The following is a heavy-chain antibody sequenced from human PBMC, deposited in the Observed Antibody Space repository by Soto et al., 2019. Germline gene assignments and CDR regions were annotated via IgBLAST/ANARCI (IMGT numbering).Heavy chain of an antibody. CDR3: ARLPQDYYYHGMDV. Sequence: RGESLKISCKGSGYSFSTFWIGWVRQMPGKGLEWMGIIYPSDSDTRYSPSFQGQVTISADKSSRTAYLQWSSLKASDSAMYYCARLPQDYYYHGMDVWGQGTKVTVSS. CDR2: IYPSDSDT. V-gene: IGHV5-51*01. CDR1: GYSFSTFW. J-gene: IGHJ6*02.